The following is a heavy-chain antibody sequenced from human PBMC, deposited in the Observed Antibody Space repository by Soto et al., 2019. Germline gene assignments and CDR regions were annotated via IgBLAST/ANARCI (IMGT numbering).Heavy chain of an antibody. CDR2: ISGSGGST. D-gene: IGHD6-13*01. Sequence: RGALRLPYTGSGFTFSSNAQSLVRQAPGKGLEWVSAISGSGGSTYYADSVKGRFTISRDNSKNTLYLQMNSLRAEDTAVYYCAKDHRIGYSSSCGFDPWGQGTLVIVSS. CDR1: GFTFSSNA. J-gene: IGHJ5*02. V-gene: IGHV3-23*01. CDR3: AKDHRIGYSSSCGFDP.